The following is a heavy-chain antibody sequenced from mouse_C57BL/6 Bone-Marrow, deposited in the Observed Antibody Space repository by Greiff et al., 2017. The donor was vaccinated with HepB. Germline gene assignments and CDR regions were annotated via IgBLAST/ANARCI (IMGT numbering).Heavy chain of an antibody. J-gene: IGHJ3*01. Sequence: VKVVESGPELARPWASVKISCQAFYTFSRRVHFAIRDTNYWMQWVKQRPVQGLEWIGAIYPGNGDTSYNQKFKGKATLTADKSSSTAYMQLSSLTSEDSAVYYCTRSDDGYYRYWFAYWGQGTLVTVSA. CDR2: VQGLEWIG. CDR1: YTFSRRVH. V-gene: IGHV1-87*01. D-gene: IGHD2-3*01. CDR3: SEDSAVYYCTRSDDGYYRYWFAY.